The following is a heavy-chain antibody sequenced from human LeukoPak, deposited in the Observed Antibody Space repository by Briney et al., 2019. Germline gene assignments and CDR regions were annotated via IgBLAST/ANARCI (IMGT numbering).Heavy chain of an antibody. D-gene: IGHD1-26*01. J-gene: IGHJ4*02. Sequence: GGSLRLSCAASGFTFSSYAMSWVRQAPGKGLEWVSAISGSGGSTYYADSVKGRFTISRDNSKNTLYLQMNSLRAEDTAVYYCAKRRYAGIVGACFFDYWGQGTLVTVSS. V-gene: IGHV3-23*01. CDR2: ISGSGGST. CDR3: AKRRYAGIVGACFFDY. CDR1: GFTFSSYA.